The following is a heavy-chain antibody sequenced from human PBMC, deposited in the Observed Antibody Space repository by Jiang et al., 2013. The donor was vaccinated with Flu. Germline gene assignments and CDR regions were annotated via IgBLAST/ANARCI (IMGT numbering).Heavy chain of an antibody. CDR2: FHPTDSDT. D-gene: IGHD1-1*01. J-gene: IGHJ4*02. Sequence: GAEVKKPGESLKISCKASGYSFTDYWIVWVRQMPGKGLEWMGMFHPTDSDTRYSPSFRGQVTISADKSITTPTCSDQPEGLGHAMYYCTTGHLGASDFDFWAREHQSPSP. V-gene: IGHV5-51*01. CDR1: GYSFTDYW. CDR3: TTGHLGASDFDF.